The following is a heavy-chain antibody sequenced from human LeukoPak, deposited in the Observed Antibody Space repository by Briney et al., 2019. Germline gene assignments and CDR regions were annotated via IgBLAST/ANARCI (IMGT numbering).Heavy chain of an antibody. CDR2: INHSGST. J-gene: IGHJ3*02. CDR1: GGSFSGYY. CDR3: ATGTNYDFWSGPKIGNAFDI. D-gene: IGHD3-3*01. V-gene: IGHV4-34*09. Sequence: PSETLSLTCAVYGGSFSGYYWSWIRQPPGKGLEWIGEINHSGSTNYNPSLKSRVTISVDTSKNQFSLKLSSVTAADTAVYYCATGTNYDFWSGPKIGNAFDIWGQGTMVTVSS.